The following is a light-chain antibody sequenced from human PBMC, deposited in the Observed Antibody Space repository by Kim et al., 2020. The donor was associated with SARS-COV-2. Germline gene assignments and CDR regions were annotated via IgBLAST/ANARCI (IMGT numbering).Light chain of an antibody. V-gene: IGKV1-5*01. CDR3: HSYTDLPWT. J-gene: IGKJ1*01. CDR2: DAS. CDR1: QTISSW. Sequence: DIQMTQSPSTLSASLGDRITITCRASQTISSWLAWHQQKPGKAPKFLIYDASNLKTGVPSRFSASGSGTDFTLTIDSLQADDLATYYCHSYTDLPWTFGKANRV.